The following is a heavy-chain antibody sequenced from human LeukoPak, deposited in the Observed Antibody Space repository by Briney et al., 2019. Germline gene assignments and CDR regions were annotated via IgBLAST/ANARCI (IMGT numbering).Heavy chain of an antibody. CDR3: AKDLTYTSGWLLHY. CDR1: GFTLRSYA. J-gene: IGHJ4*02. Sequence: PGGSLRLSCAASGFTLRSYAMSWVRQAPGKGLEWVSGISGSGAGTYYADSVKGRFTISRDNSKNTLYLQTNSLRAEDTAVYYCAKDLTYTSGWLLHYWGQGTLVTVSS. D-gene: IGHD6-19*01. V-gene: IGHV3-23*01. CDR2: ISGSGAGT.